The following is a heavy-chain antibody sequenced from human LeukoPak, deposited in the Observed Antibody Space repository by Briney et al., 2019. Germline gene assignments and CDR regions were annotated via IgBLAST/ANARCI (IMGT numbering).Heavy chain of an antibody. CDR3: ARTLLEWLSLADYYYYGMDV. J-gene: IGHJ6*02. D-gene: IGHD3-3*01. V-gene: IGHV4-59*12. Sequence: SETLSLTCTVSGGSISSYYWSWIRQPPGKGLEWIGYIYYSGSTNYNPSLKSRVTISVDTSKNQFSLKLSSVTAADTAVYYCARTLLEWLSLADYYYYGMDVWGQGTTVTVSS. CDR2: IYYSGST. CDR1: GGSISSYY.